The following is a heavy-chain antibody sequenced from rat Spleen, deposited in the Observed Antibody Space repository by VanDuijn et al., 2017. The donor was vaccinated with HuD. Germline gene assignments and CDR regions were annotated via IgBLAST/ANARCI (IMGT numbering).Heavy chain of an antibody. CDR1: GFTFSDYN. D-gene: IGHD5-1*01. Sequence: EVQLVESGGGLVRPGGSLKLSCAASGFTFSDYNMAWVRQAPKRGLEWVAYISYDGGSIYYRDSVKGRFTISRDNAKSTLYLQMDSLRSEDTATYYCTTDRTGALMDAWGQGASVTVSS. V-gene: IGHV5-20*01. J-gene: IGHJ4*01. CDR2: ISYDGGSI. CDR3: TTDRTGALMDA.